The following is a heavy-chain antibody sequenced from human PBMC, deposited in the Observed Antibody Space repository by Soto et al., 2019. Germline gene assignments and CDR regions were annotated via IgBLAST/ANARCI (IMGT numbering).Heavy chain of an antibody. Sequence: ASVKVSCKASGYTFTSYAMHWVRQAPGQRLEWMGWINAGNGNTKYSQKFQGRVTITRDTSASTAYMELSSLRSEDTAVYYCALTPGITAQDSYFDYWGQGTLVTVSS. V-gene: IGHV1-3*01. CDR2: INAGNGNT. D-gene: IGHD1-20*01. CDR3: ALTPGITAQDSYFDY. J-gene: IGHJ4*02. CDR1: GYTFTSYA.